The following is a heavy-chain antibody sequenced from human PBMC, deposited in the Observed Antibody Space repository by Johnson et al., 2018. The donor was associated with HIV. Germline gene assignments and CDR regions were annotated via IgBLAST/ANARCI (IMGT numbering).Heavy chain of an antibody. D-gene: IGHD2-15*01. CDR3: EGYCMGGACYSGVSAFDV. Sequence: QVQLVESGGGVVQPGRALRLSCAASGFTFSNSAMHWVRQAPGKGLEWVAVISYDGDNIYYADSVKGRFTISRDNSKNTLYLQMNSLRAEDTAIYYCEGYCMGGACYSGVSAFDVWGHGTMVTVSS. CDR1: GFTFSNSA. J-gene: IGHJ3*01. V-gene: IGHV3-30-3*01. CDR2: ISYDGDNI.